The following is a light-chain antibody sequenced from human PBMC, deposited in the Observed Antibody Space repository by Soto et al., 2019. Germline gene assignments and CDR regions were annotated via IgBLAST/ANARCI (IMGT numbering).Light chain of an antibody. CDR3: CPYPRTSDYV. J-gene: IGLJ1*01. CDR1: SSDVGGYNY. V-gene: IGLV2-14*01. Sequence: QSGMAQPADVSRSPGQSITISCTGTSSDVGGYNYVSWYQQHPGKAPKLMIYEVSNRPSGVSNRFSGSKSGNTASLTISGLQSEDDADYYCCPYPRTSDYVVGAGT. CDR2: EVS.